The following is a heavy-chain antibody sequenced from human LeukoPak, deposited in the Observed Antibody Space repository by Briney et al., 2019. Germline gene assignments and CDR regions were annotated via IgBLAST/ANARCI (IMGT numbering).Heavy chain of an antibody. J-gene: IGHJ5*01. CDR1: GYTFTGYY. D-gene: IGHD3-22*01. CDR3: ARVGLRISYSSGYPS. Sequence: GASVKVSCKASGYTFTGYYMHWVRQAPGQGLEWMGWINPNSGGTNYAQKFQGRVTMTRDTSISKAYMELSRLRSDDTAVYYCARVGLRISYSSGYPSWGHGTLVTVSS. V-gene: IGHV1-2*02. CDR2: INPNSGGT.